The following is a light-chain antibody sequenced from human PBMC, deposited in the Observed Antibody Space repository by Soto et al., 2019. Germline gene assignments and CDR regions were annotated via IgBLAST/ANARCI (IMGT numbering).Light chain of an antibody. CDR3: HKYNHAPT. J-gene: IGKJ4*01. CDR2: ATS. CDR1: QAISSY. Sequence: DIQLTQSPSSLSASVGDRVTITCRASQAISSYLAWYQRKPGKVPELLIYATSTLQSGAPSRFSGSGSGTDSTLTISSLQPEDVATYYCHKYNHAPTFGGGTKVEIK. V-gene: IGKV1-27*01.